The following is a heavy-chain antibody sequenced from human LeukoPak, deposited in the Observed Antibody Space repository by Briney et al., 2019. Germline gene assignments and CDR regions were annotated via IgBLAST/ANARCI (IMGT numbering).Heavy chain of an antibody. CDR3: AKGLGSPFYFDY. CDR1: GFTFSTYA. V-gene: IGHV3-23*01. Sequence: GGSLRLSCAASGFTFSTYAMSWVRQAPGKGLEWVSVISGGGYTTDYADSVKGRFTISRDNPKNTLYLRMNSLRAEDTAVYYCAKGLGSPFYFDYWGQGTLVTISS. J-gene: IGHJ4*02. D-gene: IGHD3-3*02. CDR2: ISGGGYTT.